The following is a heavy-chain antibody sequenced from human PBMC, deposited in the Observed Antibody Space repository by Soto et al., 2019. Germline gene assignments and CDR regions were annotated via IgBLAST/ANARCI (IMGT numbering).Heavy chain of an antibody. CDR3: ARSYDYGDYVKAFDI. V-gene: IGHV3-11*01. CDR1: GFTFSDYY. Sequence: PGGSLRLSCAASGFTFSDYYMSWIRQAPGKGLEWVSYISSSGSTIYYADSVKGRFTISRDNAKNSLYLQMNSLRAEDTAVYYCARSYDYGDYVKAFDIWGQGTMVTVSS. D-gene: IGHD4-17*01. J-gene: IGHJ3*02. CDR2: ISSSGSTI.